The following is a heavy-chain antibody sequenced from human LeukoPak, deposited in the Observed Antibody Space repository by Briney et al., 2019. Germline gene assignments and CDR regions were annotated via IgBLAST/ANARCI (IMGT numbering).Heavy chain of an antibody. CDR3: ARTPPYYGMDV. V-gene: IGHV4-59*08. Sequence: PSETLSLTCTVPGGSISSYYWSWVRQPPGKGLEWVGYIYYSGSTNYTPSLKSRVTISVDTSKNHFSLKLSSVTAADTAVYYCARTPPYYGMDVWGQGTTVTVSS. CDR2: IYYSGST. CDR1: GGSISSYY. J-gene: IGHJ6*02.